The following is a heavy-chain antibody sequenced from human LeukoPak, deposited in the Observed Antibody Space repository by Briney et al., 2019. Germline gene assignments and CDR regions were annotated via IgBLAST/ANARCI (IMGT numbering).Heavy chain of an antibody. Sequence: SETLSLTCIVSGRSISSSRYDWGWIPQPPGKGLEWIVKIDKSGSTSDNPSLSRRVTISVDTSKNQFSLNLISVADADTAVYYCATPPYSSGNYNYNMDVWGQGTTVTVSS. CDR3: ATPPYSSGNYNYNMDV. J-gene: IGHJ6*02. CDR1: GRSISSSRYD. V-gene: IGHV4-39*01. D-gene: IGHD3-22*01. CDR2: IDKSGST.